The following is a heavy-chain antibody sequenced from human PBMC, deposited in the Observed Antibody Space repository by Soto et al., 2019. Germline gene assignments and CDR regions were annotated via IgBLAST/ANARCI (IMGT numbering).Heavy chain of an antibody. V-gene: IGHV3-21*01. CDR2: ISSSSSYI. D-gene: IGHD4-17*01. CDR1: GFTFSSYS. Sequence: GGSLRLSCAASGFTFSSYSMNWVRQAPGKGLEWVSSISSSSSYIYYADSVKGRFTISRDNAKNSLYLQMNSLRAEDTAVYYCVRGATVTTFCYWGQGTMVPVYS. J-gene: IGHJ4*02. CDR3: VRGATVTTFCY.